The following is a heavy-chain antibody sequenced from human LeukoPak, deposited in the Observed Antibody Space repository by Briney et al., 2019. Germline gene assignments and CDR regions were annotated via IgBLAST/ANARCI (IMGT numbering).Heavy chain of an antibody. V-gene: IGHV3-53*01. CDR3: AREILRDGSYFIED. CDR2: IYVAGST. Sequence: PGGSLRLSCAASGFTVSDSFMTWVRQAPGKGLEWVSVIYVAGSTYYADSVKGRFTVSRDNSKNTLYLQMNSLRADDTAVYYCAREILRDGSYFIEDWGQGILVTVSS. D-gene: IGHD1-26*01. CDR1: GFTVSDSF. J-gene: IGHJ4*02.